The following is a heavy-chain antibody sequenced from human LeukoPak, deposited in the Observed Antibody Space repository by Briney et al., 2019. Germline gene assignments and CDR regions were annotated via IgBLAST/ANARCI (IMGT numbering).Heavy chain of an antibody. CDR2: IYYSGST. CDR3: ARPKGVMVYEQGGMNAFDI. V-gene: IGHV4-39*07. Sequence: SETLSLTCTVSGGSISSSSYYWGWIRQPPGKGLEWIGSIYYSGSTYYNPSLKSRVTISVDTSKNQFSLKLSSVTAADTAVYYCARPKGVMVYEQGGMNAFDIWGQGTMVTVSS. CDR1: GGSISSSSYY. J-gene: IGHJ3*02. D-gene: IGHD2-8*01.